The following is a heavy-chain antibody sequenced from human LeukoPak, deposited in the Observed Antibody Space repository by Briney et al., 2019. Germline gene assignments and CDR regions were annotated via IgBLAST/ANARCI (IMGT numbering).Heavy chain of an antibody. CDR3: ARGIFYGGRNQYLWFDL. J-gene: IGHJ5*02. Sequence: SETQSLTCAVYGGPSRGFFWSWIRQAPGKGLEWLGEISHSATSKHSPSLKSRITISLDTSRSQFSLRLTSVTAADTAVYYCARGIFYGGRNQYLWFDLWGQGTLVTVSS. D-gene: IGHD4-23*01. V-gene: IGHV4-34*01. CDR1: GGPSRGFF. CDR2: ISHSATS.